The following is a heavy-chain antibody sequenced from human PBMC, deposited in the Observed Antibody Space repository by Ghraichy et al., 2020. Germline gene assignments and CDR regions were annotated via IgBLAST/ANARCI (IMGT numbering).Heavy chain of an antibody. Sequence: SQTLSLICTVSGGSVSSGSYYWSWIRQPPGKGLEWIGYIYYSGSTNYNPSLKSRVTISVDTSKNQFSLKLSSVTAADTAVYYCARGPRAYVPDPYYYGMDVWGQGTTVTVSS. V-gene: IGHV4-61*01. CDR3: ARGPRAYVPDPYYYGMDV. CDR1: GGSVSSGSYY. D-gene: IGHD2-2*01. J-gene: IGHJ6*02. CDR2: IYYSGST.